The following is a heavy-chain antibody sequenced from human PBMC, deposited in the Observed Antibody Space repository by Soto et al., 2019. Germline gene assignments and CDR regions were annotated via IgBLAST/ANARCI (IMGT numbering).Heavy chain of an antibody. V-gene: IGHV1-69*01. CDR2: IIPIFGTA. J-gene: IGHJ4*02. CDR3: ASSSTARAPFDY. Sequence: QVQLVQSGAEVTKPGSSVKVSCKASGGTFSSYAISWVRQAPGQGLEWMGGIIPIFGTANYAQKFQGRVTITADESMSTAYRELSSLSSEDTAVYYCASSSTARAPFDYWGQGTLVTVSS. D-gene: IGHD5-18*01. CDR1: GGTFSSYA.